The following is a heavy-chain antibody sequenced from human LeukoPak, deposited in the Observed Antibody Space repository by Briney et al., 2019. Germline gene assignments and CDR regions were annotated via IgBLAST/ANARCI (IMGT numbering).Heavy chain of an antibody. CDR1: GLTLINYW. CDR2: IKEEGNEK. V-gene: IGHV3-7*01. Sequence: GGSLTLSCVVSGLTLINYWMSWVRQAPGKGLEWVANIKEEGNEKYYVDSVKGRFTTSRDNAKKSLYLQMNSLRAEDTAVYYCARDRSRFYYWGQGTPVTVSS. D-gene: IGHD2-2*01. J-gene: IGHJ4*02. CDR3: ARDRSRFYY.